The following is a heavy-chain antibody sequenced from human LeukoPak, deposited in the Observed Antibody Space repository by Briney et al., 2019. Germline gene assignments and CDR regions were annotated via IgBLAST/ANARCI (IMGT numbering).Heavy chain of an antibody. J-gene: IGHJ4*02. Sequence: GGSLRLSCAASGFTFSIYAMSWVRQAPGKGLEWVSSISSKGELTFCADSAKGRFTISRDNSESTLYLQMNILRAEDTAIYYCTRDRPNYYGSDGHYYRRNGDYWGQGTLVTVS. CDR1: GFTFSIYA. CDR3: TRDRPNYYGSDGHYYRRNGDY. D-gene: IGHD3-22*01. V-gene: IGHV3-23*01. CDR2: ISSKGELT.